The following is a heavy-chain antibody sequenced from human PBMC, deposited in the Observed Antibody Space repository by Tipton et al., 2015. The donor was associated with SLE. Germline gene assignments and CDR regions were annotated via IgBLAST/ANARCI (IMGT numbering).Heavy chain of an antibody. J-gene: IGHJ4*02. V-gene: IGHV4-34*01. Sequence: TLSLTCAVSGGFISSYYWSWIRQPPGKVLEWIGEISHSGNTNYNPSLKSRVTISVDASKNQFSRKLNSVTAADTAVYYCARSSGAPDIGYLYYFDYWGQGTLVNVSS. CDR3: ARSSGAPDIGYLYYFDY. D-gene: IGHD3-22*01. CDR1: GGFISSYY. CDR2: ISHSGNT.